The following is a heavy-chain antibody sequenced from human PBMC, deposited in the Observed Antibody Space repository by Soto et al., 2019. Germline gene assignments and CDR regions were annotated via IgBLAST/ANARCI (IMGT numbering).Heavy chain of an antibody. CDR3: ASGYSSSWYRISSGYYGMDV. D-gene: IGHD6-13*01. CDR1: GYTFTSYG. V-gene: IGHV1-18*01. Sequence: ASVKVSCKASGYTFTSYGISWVRQAPGQGLEWMGWISAYNGNTNYAQKLQGRVTMTTDTSTSTAYMELRSLRSDDTAVYYCASGYSSSWYRISSGYYGMDVWGQGTTVTVS. J-gene: IGHJ6*02. CDR2: ISAYNGNT.